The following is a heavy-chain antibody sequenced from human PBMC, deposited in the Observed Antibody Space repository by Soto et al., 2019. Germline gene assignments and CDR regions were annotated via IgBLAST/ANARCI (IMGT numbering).Heavy chain of an antibody. CDR1: GGTFSSYA. CDR3: ARDRNPTVTSAFDI. J-gene: IGHJ3*02. V-gene: IGHV1-69*12. Sequence: QVQLVQSGAEVKKPGSSVKVSCKASGGTFSSYAISWVRQAPGQGLEWMGGIIPIFGTANYAQKLQGRVTITADESTSTAYMELSSLRSEDTAVYYCARDRNPTVTSAFDIWGQGTMVTVSS. D-gene: IGHD4-17*01. CDR2: IIPIFGTA.